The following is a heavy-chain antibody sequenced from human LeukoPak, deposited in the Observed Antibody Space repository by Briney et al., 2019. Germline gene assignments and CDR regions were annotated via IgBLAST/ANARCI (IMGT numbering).Heavy chain of an antibody. CDR3: ASQGGVGAAGTFDY. D-gene: IGHD1-26*01. J-gene: IGHJ4*02. V-gene: IGHV1-2*02. Sequence: ASVKVSCKASGYTFTDYYIHWVRQAPGQGLEWMGWINHNSGGTNYAQKFQGRVTMTRDTSISTAYMELSRLRPDDTAVYYCASQGGVGAAGTFDYWGQGTLVTVSS. CDR2: INHNSGGT. CDR1: GYTFTDYY.